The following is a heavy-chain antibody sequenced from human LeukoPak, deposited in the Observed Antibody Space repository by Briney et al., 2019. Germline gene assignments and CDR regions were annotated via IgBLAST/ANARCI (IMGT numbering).Heavy chain of an antibody. CDR1: GGSISSYY. CDR2: IYTRGST. J-gene: IGHJ4*02. V-gene: IGHV4-4*07. D-gene: IGHD3-9*01. Sequence: PSETLSLTCTVSGGSISSYYWSWIRQPAAKGLEWMGRIYTRGSTNYNPSLKSRVTMSVDTSKNQFSLKLSSVTAADTAVYYCARALRDYDILTGYSAFDYWGQGTLVTVSS. CDR3: ARALRDYDILTGYSAFDY.